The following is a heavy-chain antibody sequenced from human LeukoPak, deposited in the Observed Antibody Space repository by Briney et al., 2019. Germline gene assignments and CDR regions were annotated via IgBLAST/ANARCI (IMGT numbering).Heavy chain of an antibody. Sequence: PGGSLGLSCAASGFTFSTYTMNWVRQAPGKGLEWVSSISSSSNYIHYVDSVKGRFTISRDNAKNSLYLQMNSLRAEDTAVYYCARVDGNFGNSGQGTLVTVSS. D-gene: IGHD2/OR15-2a*01. J-gene: IGHJ4*02. V-gene: IGHV3-21*01. CDR2: ISSSSNYI. CDR1: GFTFSTYT. CDR3: ARVDGNFGN.